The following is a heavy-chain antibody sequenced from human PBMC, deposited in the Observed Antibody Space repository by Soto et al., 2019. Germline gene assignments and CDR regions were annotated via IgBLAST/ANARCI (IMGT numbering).Heavy chain of an antibody. J-gene: IGHJ4*02. D-gene: IGHD5-18*01. CDR2: INSDGSST. Sequence: GGSLRLSCAASGFTFSSYWMHWVRQAPGKGLVWVSRINSDGSSTSYADSVKGRFTISRDNAKNTLYLQLNSLRAEDTAVYYCARYNYGAKYFDYWGQGTLVTVSS. V-gene: IGHV3-74*01. CDR1: GFTFSSYW. CDR3: ARYNYGAKYFDY.